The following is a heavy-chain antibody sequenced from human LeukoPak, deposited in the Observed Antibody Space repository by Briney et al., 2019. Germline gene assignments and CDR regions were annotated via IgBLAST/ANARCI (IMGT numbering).Heavy chain of an antibody. CDR2: ISSSSSYI. CDR1: GFTFSSYS. Sequence: GGSLRLSCAASGFTFSSYSMNWVRQAPGKGLEWVSSISSSSSYIYYADSVKGRFTISRDNAKNSLYLQMNSLRAEDTAVYYCARDSSSRGPYYFDYWGQGTLVTVSS. CDR3: ARDSSSRGPYYFDY. J-gene: IGHJ4*02. D-gene: IGHD3-10*01. V-gene: IGHV3-21*01.